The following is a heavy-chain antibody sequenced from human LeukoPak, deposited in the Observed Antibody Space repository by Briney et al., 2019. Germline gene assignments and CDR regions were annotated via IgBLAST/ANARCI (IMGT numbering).Heavy chain of an antibody. J-gene: IGHJ6*04. CDR2: IIPIFGTA. V-gene: IGHV1-69*13. CDR1: GGTFSSYA. CDR3: ARGYLFTKLDYYYCYGMDV. D-gene: IGHD1-1*01. Sequence: GASVKVSCKASGGTFSSYAISWVRQAPGQGLEWMGGIIPIFGTANYAQKFQGRVTITADESTSTAYMELSSLRSEDTAVYYCARGYLFTKLDYYYCYGMDVWGKGTTVTVSS.